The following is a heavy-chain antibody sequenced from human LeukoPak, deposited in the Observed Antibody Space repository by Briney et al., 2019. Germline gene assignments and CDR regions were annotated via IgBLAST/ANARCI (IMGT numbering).Heavy chain of an antibody. J-gene: IGHJ4*02. CDR2: ISYDGSNR. D-gene: IGHD6-25*01. CDR1: GFTFNYYA. Sequence: GGSLRLSCAASGFTFNYYAMHWVRQAPGKGLEWVSFISYDGSNRYYADSVKGRFTISRDNSKNTPFLQMNSLRPEDTAVYYCAKDGSIAAAGYFDFWGLGTLVTVSS. CDR3: AKDGSIAAAGYFDF. V-gene: IGHV3-30*18.